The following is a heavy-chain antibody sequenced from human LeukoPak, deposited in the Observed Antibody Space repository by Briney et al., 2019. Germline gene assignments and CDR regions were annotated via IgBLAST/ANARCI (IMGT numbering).Heavy chain of an antibody. D-gene: IGHD5-18*01. CDR3: AKGEYSYGYGFDY. Sequence: GGSLRLSCAASGFTFSSYGMHWVRQAPGKGLEWVAFIRYDGSNKYYADSVKGRFTTSRDNSKNTLYLQMNSLRAEDTAVYYCAKGEYSYGYGFDYWGQGTLVTVSS. V-gene: IGHV3-30*02. J-gene: IGHJ4*02. CDR2: IRYDGSNK. CDR1: GFTFSSYG.